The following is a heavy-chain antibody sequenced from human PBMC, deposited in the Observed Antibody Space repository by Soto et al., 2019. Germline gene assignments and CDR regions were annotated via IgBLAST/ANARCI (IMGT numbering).Heavy chain of an antibody. J-gene: IGHJ4*02. CDR1: GFTFSSYG. V-gene: IGHV3-30*18. D-gene: IGHD2-15*01. CDR2: ISYDGSNK. CDR3: AKGPVLYCSGGSCYFNY. Sequence: RGSLRLSCASSGFTFSSYGMHWVRQAPGKGLEWVAVISYDGSNKYYADSVKGRFTISRDNSKNTLHLQMNSLRAEDTAVYYCAKGPVLYCSGGSCYFNYWGQGTLVTVSS.